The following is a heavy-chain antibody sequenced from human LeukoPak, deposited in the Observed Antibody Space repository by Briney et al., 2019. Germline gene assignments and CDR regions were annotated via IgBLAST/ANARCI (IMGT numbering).Heavy chain of an antibody. D-gene: IGHD3-10*01. Sequence: GGSLRLSCAASGFTFSSYGMHWVRQAPGKGLEWVAVIWYDGSNKYYADSVKGRFTISRDNSKNTLYLQMNSLRAEDTAVYYCAGNMVRGVTFYGMDVWGQGTTVTVSS. CDR3: AGNMVRGVTFYGMDV. CDR2: IWYDGSNK. V-gene: IGHV3-33*08. J-gene: IGHJ6*02. CDR1: GFTFSSYG.